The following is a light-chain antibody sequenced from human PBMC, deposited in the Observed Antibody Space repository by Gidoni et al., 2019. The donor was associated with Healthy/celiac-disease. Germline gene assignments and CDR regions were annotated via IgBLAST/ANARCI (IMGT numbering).Light chain of an antibody. CDR1: QSVLYTSNSKNY. CDR2: WAS. J-gene: IGKJ5*01. Sequence: DIVMTQSPESLAVSLGERATINCKSSQSVLYTSNSKNYLAWYQQKPGQPPKLFIYWASTRESVFPDRFSGSGSGTDFTLTISSLQAEDVAIYYCQQYYSTPITFXQXTRLEIK. CDR3: QQYYSTPIT. V-gene: IGKV4-1*01.